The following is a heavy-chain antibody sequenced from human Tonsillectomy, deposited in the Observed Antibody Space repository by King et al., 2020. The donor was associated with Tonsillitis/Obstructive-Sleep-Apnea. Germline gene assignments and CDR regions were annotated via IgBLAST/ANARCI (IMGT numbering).Heavy chain of an antibody. J-gene: IGHJ6*03. CDR1: GGSISSSRYY. D-gene: IGHD4-11*01. V-gene: IGHV4-39*01. Sequence: QLQESGPGLVKPSETLSLTCTVSGGSISSSRYYWGWIRQPPGKGLEWIGSIYYSGSTYYNPSLKSRVTISVDTSKNQCSLKLSSVTAADTAVYYCARRCRDYSNYEKGYYYYYMDVWGKGTTVTVSS. CDR2: IYYSGST. CDR3: ARRCRDYSNYEKGYYYYYMDV.